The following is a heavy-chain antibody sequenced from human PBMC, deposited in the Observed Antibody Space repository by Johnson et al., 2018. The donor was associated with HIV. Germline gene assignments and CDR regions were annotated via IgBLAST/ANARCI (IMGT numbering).Heavy chain of an antibody. CDR3: AKDRGYGGNLDAFDI. CDR2: ISYDGSNK. V-gene: IGHV3-30-3*01. CDR1: GFTFSSYA. D-gene: IGHD4-23*01. Sequence: QVQLVESGGGVVQPGRSLRLSCAASGFTFSSYAMHWVRQAPGKGLEWVAVISYDGSNKYYADSVKGRFTISRDNSKNTLYLQMNSLRAEDTAVYYCAKDRGYGGNLDAFDIWGQGT. J-gene: IGHJ3*02.